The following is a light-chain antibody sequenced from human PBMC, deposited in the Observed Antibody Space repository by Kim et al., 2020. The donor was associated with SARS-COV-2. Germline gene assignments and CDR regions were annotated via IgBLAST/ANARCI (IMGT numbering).Light chain of an antibody. CDR2: WAS. CDR1: QSVLYSSNNKNY. Sequence: RATINCKSSQSVLYSSNNKNYLAWYHQKPGQPPKLLIYWASTRESGVPDRFSGSGSGTDFTLTISSLQAEDVAVYYCQQYYSTPPTFGQGTKLEI. V-gene: IGKV4-1*01. CDR3: QQYYSTPPT. J-gene: IGKJ2*01.